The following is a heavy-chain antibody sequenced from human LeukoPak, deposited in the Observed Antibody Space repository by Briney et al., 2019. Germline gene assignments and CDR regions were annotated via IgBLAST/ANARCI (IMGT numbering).Heavy chain of an antibody. J-gene: IGHJ6*03. Sequence: PGGSLRLSCAASGFTFDDYTMHWVRQAPGKGLEWASLISWDGGSTYYADSVKGRFTISRDNSKNSLYLQMNSLRTEDTALYYCAKDKGDSSGYYYQSYYYYMDVWGKGTTVTISS. D-gene: IGHD3-22*01. CDR1: GFTFDDYT. CDR2: ISWDGGST. CDR3: AKDKGDSSGYYYQSYYYYMDV. V-gene: IGHV3-43*01.